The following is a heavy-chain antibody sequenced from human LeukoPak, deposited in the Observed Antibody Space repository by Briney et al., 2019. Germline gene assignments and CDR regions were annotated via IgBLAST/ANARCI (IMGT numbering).Heavy chain of an antibody. Sequence: GGSXRLSCAASGFTFRRYSMNWVRQARGKGREWVSYISSSSSTIYYADSVKGRFTISRDNAKNSLYLQMNSLRADDTAVYYCARDQEEECDCSSTSCYPPDYWGQGTLVTVSS. CDR1: GFTFRRYS. CDR3: ARDQEEECDCSSTSCYPPDY. CDR2: ISSSSSTI. D-gene: IGHD2-2*01. V-gene: IGHV3-48*01. J-gene: IGHJ4*02.